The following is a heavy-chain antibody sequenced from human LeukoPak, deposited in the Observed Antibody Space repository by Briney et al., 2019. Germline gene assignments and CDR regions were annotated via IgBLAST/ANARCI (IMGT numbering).Heavy chain of an antibody. Sequence: GGSLRLSCEASGFTFSSYSMSWVRQAPGKGLEWVSYISSSSRTIHYGDSVKGRSSISRDNVKSSLYLQLNSLRAEDTAVYYCAKDRGYDSNYYYGMDVWGQGTTVTVSS. D-gene: IGHD5-12*01. CDR2: ISSSSRTI. J-gene: IGHJ6*02. CDR3: AKDRGYDSNYYYGMDV. V-gene: IGHV3-48*01. CDR1: GFTFSSYS.